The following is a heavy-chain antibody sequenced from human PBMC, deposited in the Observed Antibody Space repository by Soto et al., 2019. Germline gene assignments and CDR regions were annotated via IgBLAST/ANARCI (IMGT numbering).Heavy chain of an antibody. V-gene: IGHV5-51*07. CDR2: IYPGNSDI. CDR3: ARLGIWSYGMDV. Sequence: GESLKISCQGSGYSFTTYWIGWVHQMPGKGLEWMGIIYPGNSDIRYSPSFQGQVTISADKSISTAYLKWSGLKASDTAMYYCARLGIWSYGMDVWGQGTTVTVSS. D-gene: IGHD3-16*01. CDR1: GYSFTTYW. J-gene: IGHJ6*02.